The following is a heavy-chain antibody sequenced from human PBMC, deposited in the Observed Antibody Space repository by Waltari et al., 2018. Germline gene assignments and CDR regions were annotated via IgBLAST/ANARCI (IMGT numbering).Heavy chain of an antibody. D-gene: IGHD5-18*01. Sequence: EEQLVESGGGLVQPGGSLRLSCAASGFTFSSYEMNWVRQAPGKGVGWGSKVSSGGSNIYYADSVKGRFTISRDNAKNSLYLQMNSLRAEDTAIYYCAREGKTSRYSMIDYWGQGTLVTVSS. V-gene: IGHV3-48*03. CDR2: VSSGGSNI. CDR1: GFTFSSYE. CDR3: AREGKTSRYSMIDY. J-gene: IGHJ4*02.